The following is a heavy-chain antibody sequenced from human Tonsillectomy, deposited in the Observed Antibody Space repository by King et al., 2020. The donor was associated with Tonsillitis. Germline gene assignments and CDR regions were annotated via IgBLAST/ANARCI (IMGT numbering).Heavy chain of an antibody. D-gene: IGHD3-10*01. CDR2: IRWNGGST. CDR1: GFIFGDYG. CDR3: ARALHYYGSGDLPGGAFDI. J-gene: IGHJ3*02. V-gene: IGHV3-20*04. Sequence: VQLVESGGGVVRPGGSLRLSCAASGFIFGDYGMSWVRQFPGKGLKWVSGIRWNGGSTGYADSVKGRFTISRDNAKNSLFLQMNSLRAEDTALYYCARALHYYGSGDLPGGAFDIWGQGTVVTVSS.